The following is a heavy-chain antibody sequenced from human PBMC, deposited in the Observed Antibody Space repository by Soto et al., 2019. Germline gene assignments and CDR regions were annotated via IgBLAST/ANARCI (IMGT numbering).Heavy chain of an antibody. CDR3: AGQGTGLLWFGELLAPSGWFDP. J-gene: IGHJ5*02. Sequence: QLQLQESGPGLVQPSETLSLTCTVSGDSISSSSYYWGWIRQPPGKGLEWIGSIYYSGRTYYNPSVKSGVNMPVDSSYNQITQQPRQVNAADTAVYYCAGQGTGLLWFGELLAPSGWFDPWGQGTLVTVSS. V-gene: IGHV4-39*01. D-gene: IGHD3-10*01. CDR2: IYYSGRT. CDR1: GDSISSSSYY.